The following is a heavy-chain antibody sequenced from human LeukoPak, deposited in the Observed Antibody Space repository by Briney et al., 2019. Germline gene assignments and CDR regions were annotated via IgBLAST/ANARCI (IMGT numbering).Heavy chain of an antibody. CDR3: ASSSPYCSGGGCYSRPLDY. Sequence: ASVKVSCKASGYTFTGYYMHWVRQAPGQGLEWMGRINPNSGGTNYAQKFQGRVTMTRDTSISTAYMELSRLRSDDTAVYYCASSSPYCSGGGCYSRPLDYWGQGTLVTVSS. J-gene: IGHJ4*02. CDR2: INPNSGGT. CDR1: GYTFTGYY. D-gene: IGHD2-15*01. V-gene: IGHV1-2*06.